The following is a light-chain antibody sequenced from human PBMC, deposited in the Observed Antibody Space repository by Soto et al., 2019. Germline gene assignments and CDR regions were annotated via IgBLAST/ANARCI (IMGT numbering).Light chain of an antibody. J-gene: IGLJ3*02. CDR1: SSDVGSYNL. V-gene: IGLV2-23*01. CDR3: CSYAASSTWV. Sequence: SALTQPASVSGSPGQSITISCTGTSSDVGSYNLVSWYQQHPGKAPKLMIYEGSKRPSGVANRFSGSRSGNTASLTISGLQAEDEAEYYCCSYAASSTWVFGGGTKLTVL. CDR2: EGS.